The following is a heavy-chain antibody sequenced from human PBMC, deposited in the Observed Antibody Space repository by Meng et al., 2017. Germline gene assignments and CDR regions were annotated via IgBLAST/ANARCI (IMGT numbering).Heavy chain of an antibody. CDR3: ARGQAY. V-gene: IGHV4-39*07. Sequence: LELQGSGPGLVRPSETPSLTCTVSGGSSSSSSYYWGWIRQPPGKGLEWIGSIYYSGSTYYNPSLKSRVTISVDTSKNQFSLKLSSVTAADTAVYYCARGQAYWGQGTLVTVSS. CDR2: IYYSGST. CDR1: GGSSSSSSYY. J-gene: IGHJ4*02.